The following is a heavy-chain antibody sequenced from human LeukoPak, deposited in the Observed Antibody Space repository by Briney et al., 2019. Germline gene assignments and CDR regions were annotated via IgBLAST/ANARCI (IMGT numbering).Heavy chain of an antibody. CDR2: INPNSGGT. CDR3: ARDIGDYYDSSGNWFDP. Sequence: GASVKVSCKASGYTFTSYDINWVRQATGQGLEWMGWINPNSGGTNYAQKFQGRVTMTRDTSISTAYMELSRLRSDDTAVYYCARDIGDYYDSSGNWFDPWGQGTLVTVSS. CDR1: GYTFTSYD. V-gene: IGHV1-2*02. J-gene: IGHJ5*02. D-gene: IGHD3-22*01.